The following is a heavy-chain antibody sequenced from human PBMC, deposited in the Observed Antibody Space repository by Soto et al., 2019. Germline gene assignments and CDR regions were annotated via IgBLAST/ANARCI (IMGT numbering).Heavy chain of an antibody. D-gene: IGHD3-22*01. V-gene: IGHV4-30-4*01. CDR2: IYYSGST. CDR1: GGSISSGDYY. Sequence: SETLSLTCTVSGGSISSGDYYWSWIRQPPGKGLEWIGYIYYSGSTYYNPSLKSRVTISVDTSKNQFSLKVNSVTAADTAVYYCAPTSYHYDISGYGMDVWGQGTTVTVSS. CDR3: APTSYHYDISGYGMDV. J-gene: IGHJ6*02.